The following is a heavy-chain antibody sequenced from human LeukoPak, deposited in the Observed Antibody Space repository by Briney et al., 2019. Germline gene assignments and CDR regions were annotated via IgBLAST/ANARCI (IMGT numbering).Heavy chain of an antibody. CDR2: ISFSGSYI. V-gene: IGHV3-21*01. CDR1: GFTFTTYG. D-gene: IGHD3-10*02. Sequence: PGGSLRLSCAASGFTFTTYGFNWVRQAPGKGLEWVSSISFSGSYIYYADSVKGRFTISRDNAKNSLYLQMNSLRAEDTAVYYCAELGITMIGGVWGKGTTVTISS. J-gene: IGHJ6*04. CDR3: AELGITMIGGV.